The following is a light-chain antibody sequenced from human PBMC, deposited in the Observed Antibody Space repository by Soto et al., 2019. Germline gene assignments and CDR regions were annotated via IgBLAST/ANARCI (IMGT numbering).Light chain of an antibody. CDR2: EVT. CDR3: SSYTVSSTWL. CDR1: SNDIGLYNY. J-gene: IGLJ3*02. V-gene: IGLV2-14*01. Sequence: QSVLTQPASVSGSPGQSITISCTGTSNDIGLYNYVSWYQQHPGKAPKLVIYEVTYRPSGVSDRFSASKSDNTASLTISGLQAEDEADYYCSSYTVSSTWLFGGGTQLTVL.